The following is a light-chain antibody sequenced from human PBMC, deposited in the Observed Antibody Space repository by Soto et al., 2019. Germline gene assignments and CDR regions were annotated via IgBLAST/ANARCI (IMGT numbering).Light chain of an antibody. J-gene: IGKJ5*01. V-gene: IGKV1-5*01. CDR3: QQLNSYPIT. Sequence: TQMTQSPSTLSGSLGDRVSITCRASRSISNWVAWYQQKPGKAPKLLIYAASTLQTGVPSRFSGSGSGTDFTLTISSLQPEDFATYYCQQLNSYPITFGQGTRLEIK. CDR1: RSISNW. CDR2: AAS.